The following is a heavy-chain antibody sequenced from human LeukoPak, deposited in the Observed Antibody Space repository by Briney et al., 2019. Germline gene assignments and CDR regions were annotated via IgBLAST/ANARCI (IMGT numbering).Heavy chain of an antibody. V-gene: IGHV4-34*01. CDR3: ARSQGATLPQVGKNWFDP. CDR1: IDSFSNYY. CDR2: VNESGGT. D-gene: IGHD1-26*01. Sequence: SETLSLTCAVYIDSFSNYYWNWIRQTPGKGLEWIGEVNESGGTNINPSLRSRVILSVDTSKNQFSLKLISMTASDTAMYYCARSQGATLPQVGKNWFDPWGQGTWVIVSS. J-gene: IGHJ5*02.